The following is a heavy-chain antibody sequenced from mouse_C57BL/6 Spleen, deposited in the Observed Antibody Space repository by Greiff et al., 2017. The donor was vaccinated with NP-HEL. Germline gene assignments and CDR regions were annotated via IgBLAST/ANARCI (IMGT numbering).Heavy chain of an antibody. D-gene: IGHD4-1*02. V-gene: IGHV1-81*01. J-gene: IGHJ2*01. CDR1: GYTFTSYG. Sequence: QVQLQQSGAELARPGASVKLSCKASGYTFTSYGISWVKQRTGQGLEWIGEIYPRSGNTYYNEKFKGKATLTADKSSSTAYMELRSLTSEDSAVYFCARRDTTLDYWGQGTTLTVSS. CDR3: ARRDTTLDY. CDR2: IYPRSGNT.